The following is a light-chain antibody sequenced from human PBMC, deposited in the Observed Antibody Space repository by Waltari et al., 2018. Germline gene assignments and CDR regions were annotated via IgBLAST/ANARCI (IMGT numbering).Light chain of an antibody. Sequence: QSALTQPDSVSGSPGQSITISCTGTSNNIWSFIFVPWYQQYPGKTPKPCIYEDNKRPAGVSTRFSGSKSGNTASLTVSGLQAEDEADYFCSSYPHSYTFVFGTGTKVTVL. CDR2: EDN. J-gene: IGLJ1*01. V-gene: IGLV2-23*01. CDR3: SSYPHSYTFV. CDR1: SNNIWSFIF.